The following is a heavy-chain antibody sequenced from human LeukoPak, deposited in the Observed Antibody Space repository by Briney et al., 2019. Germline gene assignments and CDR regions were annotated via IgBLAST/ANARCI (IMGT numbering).Heavy chain of an antibody. Sequence: GGSLRLSCAASGFTVSRNYMTWVRQAPGKGLEWVSVIYRGGSTYYADSVKGRFTISRDNSKDTLHLQMNSLRAEDTAVYYCARAGPTGTNDAFDIWGQGTMVTVSS. D-gene: IGHD1-1*01. CDR1: GFTVSRNY. V-gene: IGHV3-53*01. J-gene: IGHJ3*02. CDR3: ARAGPTGTNDAFDI. CDR2: IYRGGST.